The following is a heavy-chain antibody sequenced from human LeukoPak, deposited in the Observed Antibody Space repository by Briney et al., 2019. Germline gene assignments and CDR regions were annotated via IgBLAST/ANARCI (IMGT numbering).Heavy chain of an antibody. CDR2: ISSAGDNE. D-gene: IGHD2-15*01. V-gene: IGHV3-30*18. Sequence: GGSLRLSCAASGFTFSSYAMSWVRQAPGKGLEWVAVISSAGDNEYYADSVRGRFTISRDNSKNTLYLQMNNLRTEDTAVYYCAKGGEICSGGSCSPGYWGQGTLVTVSS. CDR3: AKGGEICSGGSCSPGY. J-gene: IGHJ4*02. CDR1: GFTFSSYA.